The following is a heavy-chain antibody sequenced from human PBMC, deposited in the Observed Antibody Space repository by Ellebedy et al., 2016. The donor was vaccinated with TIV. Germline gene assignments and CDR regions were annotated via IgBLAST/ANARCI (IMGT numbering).Heavy chain of an antibody. CDR3: AKGRGGGSDSSAPRYYFDY. D-gene: IGHD3-22*01. V-gene: IGHV3-23*01. J-gene: IGHJ4*02. CDR1: GFTFRSYA. Sequence: PGGSLRLSCAASGFTFRSYAMSWVRQAPGKGLEWVSTISNTGSRTYYADSVEGRFTISRDNSKKTLYLQLNSLRAEDTAIYYCAKGRGGGSDSSAPRYYFDYWGLGTLVTVSS. CDR2: ISNTGSRT.